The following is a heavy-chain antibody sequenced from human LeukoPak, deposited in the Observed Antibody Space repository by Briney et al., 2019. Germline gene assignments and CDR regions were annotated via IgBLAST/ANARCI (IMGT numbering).Heavy chain of an antibody. D-gene: IGHD3-3*01. CDR2: IYYSGST. Sequence: SETLSLTCTVSGGSISSGGYYWSWIRQHPGKGLEWIGYIYYSGSTYYNPSLKSRVTISVDTSKNQCSLMLSSVTAADTAVYYCARGSTYYDFWSGYYSAGGKFDYWGQGTLVTVSS. CDR1: GGSISSGGYY. J-gene: IGHJ4*02. CDR3: ARGSTYYDFWSGYYSAGGKFDY. V-gene: IGHV4-31*03.